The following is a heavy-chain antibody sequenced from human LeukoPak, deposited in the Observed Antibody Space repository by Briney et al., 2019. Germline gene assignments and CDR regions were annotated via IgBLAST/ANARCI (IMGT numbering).Heavy chain of an antibody. CDR2: IYYSGTT. J-gene: IGHJ4*02. Sequence: SETLSLTCSVSSGSISSGSYYWGWIRQPPGKGLEWIGSIYYSGTTYYNPSLKSRVTMSVDTSKNLFSLKLNSVTAADTAVYYCARDRTSMIRGVIRPINCDYWGQGTLVTVSS. D-gene: IGHD3-10*01. V-gene: IGHV4-39*07. CDR3: ARDRTSMIRGVIRPINCDY. CDR1: SGSISSGSYY.